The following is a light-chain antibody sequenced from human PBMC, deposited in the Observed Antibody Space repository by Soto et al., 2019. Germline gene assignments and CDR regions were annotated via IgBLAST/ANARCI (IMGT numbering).Light chain of an antibody. CDR3: EQRSIWPLYT. CDR2: DAP. Sequence: EIVLTQSPGTLSLSPGERATLSCRASQSVSSTYVAWYQQKPGQAPRLLIYDAPNRATGIPARFSGSGFGTDFTLTISSLEPEDFAVYYCEQRSIWPLYTFGQGTKVDIK. CDR1: QSVSSTY. V-gene: IGKV3-11*01. J-gene: IGKJ2*01.